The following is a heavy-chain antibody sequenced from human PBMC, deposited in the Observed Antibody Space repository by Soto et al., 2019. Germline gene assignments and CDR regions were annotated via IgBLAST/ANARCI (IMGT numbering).Heavy chain of an antibody. CDR3: TNRSRSYYDFWSGYYTGDWFDP. Sequence: ASVKVSCKVSGYTLPELFMHWVRQAPGKGLEWLGGFDPEDGETIYAQKFQGRVTMTEDTSTDTAYMELSSLRSEDTAVYYCTNRSRSYYDFWSGYYTGDWFDPWGRG. CDR1: GYTLPELF. V-gene: IGHV1-24*01. CDR2: FDPEDGET. J-gene: IGHJ5*02. D-gene: IGHD3-3*01.